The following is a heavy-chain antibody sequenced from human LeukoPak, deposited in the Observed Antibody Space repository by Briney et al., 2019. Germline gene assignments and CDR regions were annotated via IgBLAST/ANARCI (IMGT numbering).Heavy chain of an antibody. V-gene: IGHV4-4*07. CDR2: IDTSANT. J-gene: IGHJ5*02. D-gene: IGHD3-10*01. CDR3: ARDLGGGWFDP. Sequence: SETLSLTCTVSGGSMRSNYWSWIRQPAGKGLEWIGRIDTSANTNYNPSLKSRVTMSVDTSRNQFSLKLSSVTAADTAVYYCARDLGGGWFDPWGQGTLVTVSS. CDR1: GGSMRSNY.